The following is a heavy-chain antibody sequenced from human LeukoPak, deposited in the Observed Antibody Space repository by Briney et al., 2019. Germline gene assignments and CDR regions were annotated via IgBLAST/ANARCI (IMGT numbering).Heavy chain of an antibody. D-gene: IGHD5/OR15-5a*01. CDR3: ARRVYPDN. CDR2: INPNSCGT. V-gene: IGHV1-2*02. Sequence: AASVKVSCKASGYTFTGYYMHWVRQAPGQGLEWMGWINPNSCGTNYAQKFQDRVTMTRDTSISTAYMELGRLRSEDTAVYYCARRVYPDNWGQGNLVTVSS. CDR1: GYTFTGYY. J-gene: IGHJ4*02.